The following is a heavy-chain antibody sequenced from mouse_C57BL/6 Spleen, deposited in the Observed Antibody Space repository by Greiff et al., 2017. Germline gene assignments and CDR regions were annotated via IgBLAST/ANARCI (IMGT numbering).Heavy chain of an antibody. J-gene: IGHJ4*01. CDR2: INPNNGGT. CDR3: ARGYGSSYAYYAMDY. Sequence: EVKLQQSGPELVKPGASVKIPCKASGYTFTDYNMDWVKQSHGKSLEWIGDINPNNGGTNYNQKFKGKATLTGDKSSSTAYMELLSLTSEDTAVYYCARGYGSSYAYYAMDYWGQGTSVTVSS. D-gene: IGHD1-1*01. V-gene: IGHV1-18*01. CDR1: GYTFTDYN.